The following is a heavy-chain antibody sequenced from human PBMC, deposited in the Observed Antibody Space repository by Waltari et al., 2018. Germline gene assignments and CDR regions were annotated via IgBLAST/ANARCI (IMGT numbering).Heavy chain of an antibody. CDR1: GGSISSSSYY. CDR3: ANSLGGSGWYYFDY. V-gene: IGHV4-39*07. D-gene: IGHD6-13*01. Sequence: QLQLQESGPGLVKPSETLSLTCTVSGGSISSSSYYWGWIRQPPGKGLEWIGSIYYSGSTYYNPSLKSRVTISVDTSKNQFSLKLSSVTAADTAVYYCANSLGGSGWYYFDYWGQGTLVTVSS. CDR2: IYYSGST. J-gene: IGHJ4*02.